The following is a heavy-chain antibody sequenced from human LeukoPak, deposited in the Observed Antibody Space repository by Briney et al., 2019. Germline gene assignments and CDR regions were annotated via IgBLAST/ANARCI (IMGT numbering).Heavy chain of an antibody. CDR3: AWSESGATFYY. CDR1: GSSFTSYW. V-gene: IGHV5-51*01. D-gene: IGHD2-8*02. CDR2: IYPGDSDT. J-gene: IGHJ4*02. Sequence: GESLKISCKGSGSSFTSYWIGWVRQTPGKGLEWVGIIYPGDSDTSYSPSFQGQVTISADKSMSVVYLKWTSLTASDTAMHSCAWSESGATFYYWGQGTLVTVSS.